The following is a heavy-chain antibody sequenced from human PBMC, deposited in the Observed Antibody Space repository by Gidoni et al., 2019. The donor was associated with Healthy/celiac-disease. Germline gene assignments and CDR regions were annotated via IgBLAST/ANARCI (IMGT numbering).Heavy chain of an antibody. CDR3: AGDRAGYYYDRQPRFMSGEPEYYFDY. J-gene: IGHJ4*02. CDR2: ISSSGSTI. Sequence: EVQLVESGGGLVQPGGSLRLSCAASGFTFSSYDMNWVRQAPGKGLVLVSYISSSGSTIYYADSVKGRFTISRDNAKNSLYLQMNSLRAEDTAVYYCAGDRAGYYYDRQPRFMSGEPEYYFDYWGQGTLVTVSS. V-gene: IGHV3-48*03. D-gene: IGHD3-22*01. CDR1: GFTFSSYD.